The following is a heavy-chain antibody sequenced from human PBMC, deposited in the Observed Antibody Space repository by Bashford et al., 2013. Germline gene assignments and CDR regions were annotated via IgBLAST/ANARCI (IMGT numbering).Heavy chain of an antibody. J-gene: IGHJ4*02. Sequence: WVRQMPGKGLEWVGRISTKPENYATAYAASVKGRFTISRDDSRNTAYLQMHSLKDEDTAVYYCSSHLYTSDWYIDYWGQGTLVTVSS. V-gene: IGHV3-73*01. CDR2: ISTKPENYAT. CDR3: SSHLYTSDWYIDY. D-gene: IGHD6-19*01.